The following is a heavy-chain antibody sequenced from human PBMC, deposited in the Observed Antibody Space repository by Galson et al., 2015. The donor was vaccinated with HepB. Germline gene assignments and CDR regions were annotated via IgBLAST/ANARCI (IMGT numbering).Heavy chain of an antibody. V-gene: IGHV3-33*08. J-gene: IGHJ3*02. Sequence: SLRLSCAASGFTFSRYGMHWVRQAPGKGLEWVAVIWYDGSNKYYADSVKGRFTISRDNSKSTLYLQINSLRAEDTAVHYCARDYSRNPYRSSWYGAFDIWGQGTMVTVSS. CDR2: IWYDGSNK. CDR3: ARDYSRNPYRSSWYGAFDI. D-gene: IGHD6-13*01. CDR1: GFTFSRYG.